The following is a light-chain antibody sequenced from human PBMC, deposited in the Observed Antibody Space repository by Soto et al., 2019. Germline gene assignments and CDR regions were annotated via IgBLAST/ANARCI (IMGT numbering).Light chain of an antibody. J-gene: IGLJ1*01. CDR3: SSYSSKTPPYV. CDR1: SSDIGGYNY. Sequence: QSMLAQPASVSGSPGQSITISCTGGSSDIGGYNYVSWYQQHPGRAPRLLILEVTNRPSGVPDRFSGSKSGNTASLIIRGLQAEDEADYFCSSYSSKTPPYVFGTGTKLTVL. CDR2: EVT. V-gene: IGLV2-14*01.